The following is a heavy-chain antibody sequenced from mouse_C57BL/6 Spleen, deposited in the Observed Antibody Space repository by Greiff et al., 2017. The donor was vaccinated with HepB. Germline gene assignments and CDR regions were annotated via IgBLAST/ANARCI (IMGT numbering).Heavy chain of an antibody. Sequence: QVQLQQPGAELVKPGASVKLSCKASGYTFTSYWMHWVQQRPGQGLEWIGMIHPNSGSTNYNEKLKSKATLAVDKSSSTAYMQLSSLTSEDSAVYYCARWGTALFAYWGQGTLVTVSA. V-gene: IGHV1-64*01. J-gene: IGHJ3*01. CDR2: IHPNSGST. CDR1: GYTFTSYW. D-gene: IGHD3-3*01. CDR3: ARWGTALFAY.